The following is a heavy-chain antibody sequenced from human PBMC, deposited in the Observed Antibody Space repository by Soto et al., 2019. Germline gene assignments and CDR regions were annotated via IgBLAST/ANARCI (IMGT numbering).Heavy chain of an antibody. D-gene: IGHD3-10*02. CDR2: LYSDDST. CDR3: ARVETLSARVHY. CDR1: GFTVSGIY. J-gene: IGHJ4*02. V-gene: IGHV3-66*01. Sequence: PGGSLRLSCAASGFTVSGIYMSWVRQAPGKGLEWVSLLYSDDSTYYADSVKGRFTISRDNSKNTLFLQMNSLRAEDTAVYYCARVETLSARVHYWGQGTLVTVAS.